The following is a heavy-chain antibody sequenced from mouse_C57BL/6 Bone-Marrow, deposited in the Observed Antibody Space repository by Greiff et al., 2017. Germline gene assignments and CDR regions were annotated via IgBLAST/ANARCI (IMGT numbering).Heavy chain of an antibody. V-gene: IGHV1-72*01. CDR3: ARDYYGSSPSFAY. J-gene: IGHJ3*01. D-gene: IGHD1-1*01. CDR2: FDPNSGGT. CDR1: GYTFTSYW. Sequence: VQLQQPGAELVKPGASVKLSCKASGYTFTSYWMHWVTQRPGRGLEWIGRFDPNSGGTKYNEKFKSKATLTVAKPSSTAYMQLSSLTAEDSAVDYCARDYYGSSPSFAYWGQGTLVTVSA.